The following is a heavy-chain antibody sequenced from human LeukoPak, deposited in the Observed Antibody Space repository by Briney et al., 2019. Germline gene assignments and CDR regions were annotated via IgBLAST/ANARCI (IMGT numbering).Heavy chain of an antibody. V-gene: IGHV4-38-2*02. CDR1: GYSIRSGYY. CDR3: ASRKLGNDY. J-gene: IGHJ4*02. Sequence: SETLSLTCTVSGYSIRSGYYWGWIRQPPGKGLEWIGSIYHSGSIYHKPSLKSRVTMSADTSKNQFSLKLSSVTAADTAVYYCASRKLGNDYWGQGTLVTVSS. CDR2: IYHSGSI. D-gene: IGHD7-27*01.